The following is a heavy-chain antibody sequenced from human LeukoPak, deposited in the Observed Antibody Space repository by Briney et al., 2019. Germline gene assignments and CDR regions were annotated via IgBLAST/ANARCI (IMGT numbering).Heavy chain of an antibody. J-gene: IGHJ4*02. V-gene: IGHV3-7*01. CDR2: IKQDGSEK. CDR3: ARGVWAPFDS. D-gene: IGHD7-27*01. CDR1: GFSLSNYW. Sequence: GGSLRLSCAASGFSLSNYWMNWVRQAPGKGLEWVANIKQDGSEKNYVDSVKGRFSISRDNAKNSLILQMNSLRDENTAVYYCARGVWAPFDSWGQGTLVSVSS.